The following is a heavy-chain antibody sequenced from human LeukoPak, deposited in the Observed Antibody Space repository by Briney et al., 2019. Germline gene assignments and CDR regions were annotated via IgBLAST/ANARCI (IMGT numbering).Heavy chain of an antibody. D-gene: IGHD3-22*01. CDR1: GYTFTSYY. Sequence: ASVKVSCKASGYTFTSYYMHWVRQAPGQGLEWMGIINPSGGSTSYAQKFQGRVTMTEDTSTDTAYMELSSLRSEDTAVYYCATKPPYYYDSSVPPYEYFQHWGQGTLVTVSS. J-gene: IGHJ1*01. V-gene: IGHV1-46*01. CDR2: INPSGGST. CDR3: ATKPPYYYDSSVPPYEYFQH.